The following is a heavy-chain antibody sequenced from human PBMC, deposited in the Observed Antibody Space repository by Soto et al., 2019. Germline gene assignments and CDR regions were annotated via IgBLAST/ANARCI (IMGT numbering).Heavy chain of an antibody. CDR2: INAGNGNT. Sequence: QVQLVQSGAEVKKPGASVKVSCKASGYTFTSYAMHWVRQAPGQRLEWMGWINAGNGNTKYSQKFQGRVTITRDTSASTAYMELSSLRSEDTAVYYCARNLYLYDYRPYYFDYWGQGTLVTVSS. CDR1: GYTFTSYA. V-gene: IGHV1-3*01. J-gene: IGHJ4*02. D-gene: IGHD3-16*01. CDR3: ARNLYLYDYRPYYFDY.